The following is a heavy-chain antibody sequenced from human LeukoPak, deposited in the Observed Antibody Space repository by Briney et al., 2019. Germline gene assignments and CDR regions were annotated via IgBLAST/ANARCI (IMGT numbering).Heavy chain of an antibody. J-gene: IGHJ3*02. CDR1: GFTFSSYW. Sequence: GGSLRLSCAASGFTFSSYWMHWVRQAPGKGLVWVSRINSDGSSTSYADSVKGRFTISGDNAKNTLYLQMNSLRAEDTAVYYCARGPGAIDAFDIWGQGTMVTVSS. D-gene: IGHD3-10*01. CDR3: ARGPGAIDAFDI. V-gene: IGHV3-74*01. CDR2: INSDGSST.